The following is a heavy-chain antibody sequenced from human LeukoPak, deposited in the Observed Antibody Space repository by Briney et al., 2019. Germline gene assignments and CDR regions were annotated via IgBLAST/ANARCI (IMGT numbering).Heavy chain of an antibody. Sequence: PGGSLRLSCAASGFTFSSYSMNWVRQAPGKGLEWVSYISSSGSTIYYADSVKGRFTISRDNAKNSLYLQMNSLRAEDTAVYYCARECRNGLLWFGERTYDAFDIWGQGTMVTVSS. CDR1: GFTFSSYS. D-gene: IGHD3-10*01. J-gene: IGHJ3*02. CDR3: ARECRNGLLWFGERTYDAFDI. V-gene: IGHV3-48*04. CDR2: ISSSGSTI.